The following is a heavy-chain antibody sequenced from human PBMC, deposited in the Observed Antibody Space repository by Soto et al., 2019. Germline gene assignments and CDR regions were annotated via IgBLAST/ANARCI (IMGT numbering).Heavy chain of an antibody. D-gene: IGHD1-26*01. J-gene: IGHJ3*02. Sequence: QLQLQESGPGLVKPSETLSLTCTVSGGSISSSYYYWGWIRQPPGKGLEWIGSIYYGGSTYYNPSLKSRVTVSVDTSKNQCSLKLSSVTAADTAVYYCARQREGGLGAFDICGQVTMVTVSS. V-gene: IGHV4-39*01. CDR1: GGSISSSYYY. CDR2: IYYGGST. CDR3: ARQREGGLGAFDI.